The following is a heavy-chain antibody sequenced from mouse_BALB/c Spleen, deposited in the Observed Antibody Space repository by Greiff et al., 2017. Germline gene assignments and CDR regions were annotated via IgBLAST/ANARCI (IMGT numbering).Heavy chain of an antibody. D-gene: IGHD1-2*01. CDR2: INPSTGYT. V-gene: IGHV1-7*01. CDR1: GYTFTSYW. CDR3: ARGLRLDY. J-gene: IGHJ2*01. Sequence: QVQLKESGAELAKPGASVKMSCKASGYTFTSYWMHWVKQRPGQGLEWIGYINPSTGYTEYNQKFKDKATLTADKSSSTAYMQLSSLTSEDSAVYYCARGLRLDYWGQGTTLTVSS.